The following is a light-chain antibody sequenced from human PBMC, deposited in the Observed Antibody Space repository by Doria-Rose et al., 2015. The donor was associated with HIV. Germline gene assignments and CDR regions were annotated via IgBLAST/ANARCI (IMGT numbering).Light chain of an antibody. CDR3: QQYYDTPS. CDR1: QSLLYTSKNY. J-gene: IGKJ3*01. CDR2: WAS. V-gene: IGKV4-1*01. Sequence: TQSPESLGRSLGERATLNCKSNQSLLYTSKNYLAWYQQKPGQPPKLLIYWASTRQSGVPARFSGSGSGTDFTLTISSLEAEDVAVYYCQQYYDTPSFGPGTTVDIK.